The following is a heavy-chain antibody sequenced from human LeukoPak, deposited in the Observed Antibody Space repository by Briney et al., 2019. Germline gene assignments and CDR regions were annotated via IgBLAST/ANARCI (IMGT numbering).Heavy chain of an antibody. CDR1: GLTFSDYS. J-gene: IGHJ4*02. CDR2: ISAGGGST. CDR3: AKDGMADTAMDNYFDY. V-gene: IGHV3-23*01. Sequence: PGGSLRLSCAASGLTFSDYSMTWVRQAPGKGLFWVSGISAGGGSTYYADSVKGRFTISRDNSRNTLYLQMNSLRAEDTAVYYCAKDGMADTAMDNYFDYWGQGTLVTVSS. D-gene: IGHD5-18*01.